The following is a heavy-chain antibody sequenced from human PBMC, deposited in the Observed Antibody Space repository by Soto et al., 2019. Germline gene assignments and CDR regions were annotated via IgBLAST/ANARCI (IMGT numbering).Heavy chain of an antibody. D-gene: IGHD2-2*01. CDR2: IYYRGNT. CDR3: ARAPWVTAAAIYFDY. CDR1: GGSISSGGYY. V-gene: IGHV4-31*03. J-gene: IGHJ4*02. Sequence: SETLSLTCTVSGGSISSGGYYWSWIRQHPGKGLEWIGYIYYRGNTYYNPSLKSRVTISVDTSKNQFSLKLSSVTAADTAVYYCARAPWVTAAAIYFDYWGQGTQVTVSS.